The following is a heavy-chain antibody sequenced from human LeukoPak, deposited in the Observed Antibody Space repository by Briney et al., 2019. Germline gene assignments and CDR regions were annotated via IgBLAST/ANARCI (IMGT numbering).Heavy chain of an antibody. Sequence: SVKVSCKASGGSFSSYAISWVRQAPGQGLEWMGRIIPIFGTANYAQKFQGRITITTDESTSTAYMELSSLRSEDTAVYYCARVGSYYDSSGYYFDYWGQGALVTVSS. CDR3: ARVGSYYDSSGYYFDY. CDR2: IIPIFGTA. D-gene: IGHD3-22*01. CDR1: GGSFSSYA. J-gene: IGHJ4*02. V-gene: IGHV1-69*05.